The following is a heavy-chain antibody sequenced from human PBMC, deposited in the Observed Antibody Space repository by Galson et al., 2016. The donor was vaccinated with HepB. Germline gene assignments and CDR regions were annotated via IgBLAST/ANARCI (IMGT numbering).Heavy chain of an antibody. V-gene: IGHV3-30-3*01. J-gene: IGHJ4*02. CDR3: ARDGVPYYDRSGWGKHFDY. CDR1: GFTFSNYA. CDR2: VSYDGSNK. D-gene: IGHD3-22*01. Sequence: LRLSCAASGFTFSNYAMHWVRQAPGKGLEWVAIVSYDGSNKYYADSVKGRFTISRDNSKNTHYLQMNSLRAEDTAVYYCARDGVPYYDRSGWGKHFDYWGQGTLVTVSS.